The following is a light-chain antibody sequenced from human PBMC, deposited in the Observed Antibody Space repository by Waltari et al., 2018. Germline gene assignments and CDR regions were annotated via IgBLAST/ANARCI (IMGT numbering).Light chain of an antibody. Sequence: QSALTPPASVSGSPGQSITISCTGTSSDIGGYTYVSWYQQHPGKAPKLMIYDVNTRPSGVSNRFSGSKSGNTASLTISGLQAEDEADYYCSSYTSSTTLVFGTGTKVTVL. CDR1: SSDIGGYTY. CDR2: DVN. J-gene: IGLJ1*01. V-gene: IGLV2-14*03. CDR3: SSYTSSTTLV.